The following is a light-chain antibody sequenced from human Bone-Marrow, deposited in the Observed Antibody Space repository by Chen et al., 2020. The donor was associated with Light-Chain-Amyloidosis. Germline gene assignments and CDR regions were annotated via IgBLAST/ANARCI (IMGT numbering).Light chain of an antibody. J-gene: IGLJ2*01. CDR3: SSYTSSSTLVI. Sequence: QSALTQPASVSGSPGQSITMSCTGTSSDVGGYNYVSWYQQHPGKAPKLIISDVSNRPSGVSNRFSGYKSGNTASLTISGLQAEDEADYYCSSYTSSSTLVIFGGGTKLTVL. CDR1: SSDVGGYNY. CDR2: DVS. V-gene: IGLV2-14*01.